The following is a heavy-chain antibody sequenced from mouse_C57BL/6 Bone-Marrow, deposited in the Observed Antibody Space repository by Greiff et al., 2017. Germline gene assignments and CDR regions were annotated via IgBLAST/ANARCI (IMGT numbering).Heavy chain of an antibody. D-gene: IGHD1-2*01. Sequence: EVQLQQSVAELVRPGASVKLSCTASGFNIKNTYMHWVKQRPEQGLAWIGRIDPANGNTKYAPKFQGKATITADTSSNTAYLQLSSLTSEDTAIYYCASPGVTTAIDYAMDYWGQGTSVTVSS. CDR1: GFNIKNTY. CDR3: ASPGVTTAIDYAMDY. J-gene: IGHJ4*01. CDR2: IDPANGNT. V-gene: IGHV14-3*01.